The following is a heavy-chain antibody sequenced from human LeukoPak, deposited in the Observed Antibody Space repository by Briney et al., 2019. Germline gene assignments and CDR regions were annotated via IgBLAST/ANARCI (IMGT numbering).Heavy chain of an antibody. V-gene: IGHV3-23*01. CDR3: AKRGVVIRVILVGFHKEAYYFDS. J-gene: IGHJ4*02. CDR2: ISGSGGGT. D-gene: IGHD3-22*01. CDR1: GITLSNYG. Sequence: GGSLRLSCAVSGITLSNYGISWVRQAPGKGLEWVAGISGSGGGTTYADSVKGLFTISRDNPKNTLYLQMNSLRAEDTAVYFCAKRGVVIRVILVGFHKEAYYFDSWGQGALVTVSS.